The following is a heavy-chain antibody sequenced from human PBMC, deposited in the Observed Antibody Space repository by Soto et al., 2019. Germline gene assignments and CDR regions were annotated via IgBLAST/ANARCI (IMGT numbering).Heavy chain of an antibody. CDR2: ITGTGGDT. D-gene: IGHD3-10*01. V-gene: IGHV3-23*01. CDR3: ARGSTDSYPGSRIFDF. Sequence: HPGGSLRLSCVASGFTFGSCAMSWVRQAPGEGLEWVSTITGTGGDTKYADSVRGRFTMSRDNSKKTLYLQMNSLRVEDSALYYCARGSTDSYPGSRIFDFWGRGTLVTVSS. J-gene: IGHJ4*02. CDR1: GFTFGSCA.